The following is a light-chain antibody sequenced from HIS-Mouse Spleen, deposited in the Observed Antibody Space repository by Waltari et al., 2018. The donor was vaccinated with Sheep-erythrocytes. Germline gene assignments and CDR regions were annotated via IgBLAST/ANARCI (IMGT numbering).Light chain of an antibody. V-gene: IGKV2-30*02. CDR2: KVS. CDR3: MQGTHWWT. CDR1: PSPVHSDGNTY. J-gene: IGKJ1*01. Sequence: VVLTQSPPSLPVTLGQPAPIPSRSSPSPVHSDGNTYLSWFPQRPGQAPRPLIYKVSNRDSGVPDGFSGSGSGTDFTLKISRVEAEDVGVYYGMQGTHWWTFGQGTKVEIK.